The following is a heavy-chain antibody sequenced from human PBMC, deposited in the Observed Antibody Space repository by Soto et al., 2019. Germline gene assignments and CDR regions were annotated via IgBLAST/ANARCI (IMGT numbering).Heavy chain of an antibody. V-gene: IGHV1-2*02. CDR2: INPNSGGT. D-gene: IGHD6-6*01. Sequence: RASVKVSCKASGYTFTGYYMHWVRQAPGQGLEWMGWINPNSGGTNYAQKFQGRVTMTRDTSISTAYMELSRLRSDDTAVYYCARERSIAARPFYYYYGMDVWGQGTTVTVSS. J-gene: IGHJ6*02. CDR1: GYTFTGYY. CDR3: ARERSIAARPFYYYYGMDV.